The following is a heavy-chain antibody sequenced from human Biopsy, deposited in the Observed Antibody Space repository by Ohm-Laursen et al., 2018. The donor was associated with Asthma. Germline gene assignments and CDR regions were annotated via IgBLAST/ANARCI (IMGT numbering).Heavy chain of an antibody. V-gene: IGHV3-7*01. J-gene: IGHJ1*01. D-gene: IGHD3-3*02. CDR1: GFTFGDYW. Sequence: SLRLSCSASGFTFGDYWMSWVRQVPGKGLEWVANIKHDGSEKNHVDSLKGRFTISRDNAKNSLYLQMNSLRAEDTAVYYCARTFHFWSPYHAEHYQLWGQGNLVTGSS. CDR2: IKHDGSEK. CDR3: ARTFHFWSPYHAEHYQL.